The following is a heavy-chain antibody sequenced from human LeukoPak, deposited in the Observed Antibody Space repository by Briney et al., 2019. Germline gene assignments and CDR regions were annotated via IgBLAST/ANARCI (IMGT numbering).Heavy chain of an antibody. V-gene: IGHV3-33*01. CDR2: IWYDGSDK. D-gene: IGHD3-9*01. J-gene: IGHJ4*02. Sequence: GGSLRLSCAASGFSFSSYDMHWVRQAPGKGLEWVAIIWYDGSDKYYGDSVRGRFTVSRDNLKNTLYLQMNTLRVEGTAVYYCARDLNREDFDYWGQGALVVVSS. CDR1: GFSFSSYD. CDR3: ARDLNREDFDY.